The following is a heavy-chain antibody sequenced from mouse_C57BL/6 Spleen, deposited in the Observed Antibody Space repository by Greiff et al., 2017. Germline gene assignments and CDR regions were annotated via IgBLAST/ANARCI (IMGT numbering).Heavy chain of an antibody. CDR2: IDPKSGGT. J-gene: IGHJ2*01. CDR3: AREGGSYYFDY. D-gene: IGHD3-3*01. V-gene: IGHV1-72*01. CDR1: GYTFTSYW. Sequence: QVQLQQPGAELVKPGASVKLSCKASGYTFTSYWMHWVKQRPGRGLEWIGRIDPKSGGTKYNEQFKSKDTLTVDKPSSTAYMQLSSLTSEDSAAYNCAREGGSYYFDYWGQGTTLTVSS.